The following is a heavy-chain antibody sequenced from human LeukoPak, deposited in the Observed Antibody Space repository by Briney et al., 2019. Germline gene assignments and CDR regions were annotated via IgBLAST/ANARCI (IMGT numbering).Heavy chain of an antibody. D-gene: IGHD6-13*01. V-gene: IGHV3-11*04. Sequence: GGSLRLSCAASGFTFSDYSMSWIRQAPGKGLEWVSYIRSSGNTIYYADSVKGRFTISRDNAKNSLYLQMNSLRAEDTAVYYCARGGPTPGIAAAGLYFDYWGQGTLVTVSS. J-gene: IGHJ4*02. CDR3: ARGGPTPGIAAAGLYFDY. CDR1: GFTFSDYS. CDR2: IRSSGNTI.